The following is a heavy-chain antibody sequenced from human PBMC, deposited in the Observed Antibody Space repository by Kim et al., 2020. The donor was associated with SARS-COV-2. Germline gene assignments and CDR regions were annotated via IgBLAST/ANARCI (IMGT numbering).Heavy chain of an antibody. CDR3: ARRMYSAGWYDY. Sequence: SETLSLTCTVSGGSISSYYWSWIRQPPGQELEWIGYVSYTGSSIYNPSLKSRVTISVDMSKNQFSLKLSSVTAADTAVYYCARRMYSAGWYDYWGQGTLVTVSS. CDR1: GGSISSYY. D-gene: IGHD6-13*01. CDR2: VSYTGSS. J-gene: IGHJ4*02. V-gene: IGHV4-59*08.